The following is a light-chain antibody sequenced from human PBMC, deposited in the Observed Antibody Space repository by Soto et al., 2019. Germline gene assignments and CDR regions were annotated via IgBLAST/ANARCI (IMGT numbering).Light chain of an antibody. CDR3: QQSYSRVT. CDR2: AAS. Sequence: DIQLTQSPSSLSASVGDSVTITCRASQSISSKLSWYQQKPGKAPSLLIYAASRLQSGVPSRFSGSRSGTDFSLTISSLQPEDFATYYCQQSYSRVTFGHGTKVDIK. V-gene: IGKV1-39*01. J-gene: IGKJ1*01. CDR1: QSISSK.